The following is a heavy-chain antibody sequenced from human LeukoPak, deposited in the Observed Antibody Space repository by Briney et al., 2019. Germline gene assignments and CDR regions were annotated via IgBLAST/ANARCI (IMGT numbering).Heavy chain of an antibody. V-gene: IGHV1-18*01. CDR2: ISAYNGNT. J-gene: IGHJ4*02. CDR3: ARDLRYDSSGYSTTHY. Sequence: ASVKVSCKASGYTFTSYGISWVRQAPGQGLEWMGWISAYNGNTNYAQKLQGRVTMTTDTSTSTAYMELRSLRSDDTAVYYCARDLRYDSSGYSTTHYWGQGTLSPSPQ. D-gene: IGHD3-22*01. CDR1: GYTFTSYG.